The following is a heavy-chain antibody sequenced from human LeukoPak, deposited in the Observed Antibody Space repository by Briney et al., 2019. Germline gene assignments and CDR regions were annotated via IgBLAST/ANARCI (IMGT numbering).Heavy chain of an antibody. V-gene: IGHV3-21*01. CDR3: ARDDYFDISGYYSDNAFDI. CDR2: ITGRGSYI. D-gene: IGHD3-22*01. J-gene: IGHJ3*02. CDR1: GFTFSSYT. Sequence: GGSLRLSCAASGFTFSSYTINWVRQAPGKGLQWVSSITGRGSYIYYADSVKGRFTVSRDNAKNSLSLQMNSLRAEDTAVYYCARDDYFDISGYYSDNAFDIWGQGTMVTVSS.